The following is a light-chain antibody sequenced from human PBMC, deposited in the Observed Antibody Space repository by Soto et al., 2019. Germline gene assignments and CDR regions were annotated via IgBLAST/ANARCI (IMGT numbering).Light chain of an antibody. J-gene: IGKJ1*01. Sequence: EIAWTQSPGTLSLSPGERATLSCRASQEIISRSLAWYQKKPGQDPRILISGASSRATGISDRFSGIVSGTDFNLTLRRLETEDCAVYEGHQLGNFTRSFCQLTKVDIK. CDR1: QEIISRS. V-gene: IGKV3-20*01. CDR3: HQLGNFTRS. CDR2: GAS.